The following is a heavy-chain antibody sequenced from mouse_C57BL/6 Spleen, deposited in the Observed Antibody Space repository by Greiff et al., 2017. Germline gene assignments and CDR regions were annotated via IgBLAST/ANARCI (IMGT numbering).Heavy chain of an antibody. CDR2: IHPSDSDT. CDR1: GYTFTSYW. Sequence: VKLQQPGAELVKPGASVKVSCKASGYTFTSYWMHWVKQRPGQGLEWIGRIHPSDSDTNYNQKFKGKATLTVDKSSSTAYMQLSSLTSEDSAVYYCAITMVTSWFAYWGQGTLVTVSA. V-gene: IGHV1-74*01. CDR3: AITMVTSWFAY. J-gene: IGHJ3*01. D-gene: IGHD2-2*01.